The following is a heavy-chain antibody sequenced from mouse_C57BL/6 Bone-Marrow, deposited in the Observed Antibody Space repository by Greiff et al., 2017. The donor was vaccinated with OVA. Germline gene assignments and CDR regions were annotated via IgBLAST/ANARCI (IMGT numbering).Heavy chain of an antibody. CDR1: GFTFSSYA. CDR2: ISDGGSYT. D-gene: IGHD2-1*01. Sequence: EVQGVESGGGLVKPGGSLKLSCAASGFTFSSYAMSWVRQTPEKRLEWVATISDGGSYTYYPDNVKGRFTISRDNAKNNLYLQMSHLKSEDTAMDYCARLWYRFDYWGQGTTLTVSS. J-gene: IGHJ2*01. V-gene: IGHV5-4*01. CDR3: ARLWYRFDY.